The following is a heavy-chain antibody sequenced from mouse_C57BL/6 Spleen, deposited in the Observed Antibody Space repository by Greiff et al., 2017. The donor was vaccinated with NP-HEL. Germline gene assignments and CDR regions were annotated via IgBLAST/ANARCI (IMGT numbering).Heavy chain of an antibody. J-gene: IGHJ3*01. V-gene: IGHV5-6*01. CDR1: GFTFSSYG. D-gene: IGHD2-3*01. Sequence: EVQRVESGGDLVKPGGSLKLSCAASGFTFSSYGMSWVRQTPDKRLEWVATISSGGSYTYYPDSVKGRFTISRDNAKNTLYLQMSSLKSEDTAMYYCASDGYYGFAYWGQGTLVTVSA. CDR3: ASDGYYGFAY. CDR2: ISSGGSYT.